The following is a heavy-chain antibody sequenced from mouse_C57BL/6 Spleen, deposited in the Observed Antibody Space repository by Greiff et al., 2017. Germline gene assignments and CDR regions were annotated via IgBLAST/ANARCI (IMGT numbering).Heavy chain of an antibody. CDR3: APYYYGSSGDY. CDR2: INPNNGGT. D-gene: IGHD1-1*01. Sequence: EVQLQQSGPELVKPGASVKISCKASGYTFTDYSMNWVKQSHGKSLEWIGDINPNNGGTSYNQKFTGKATLTVDKSSSTAYMELRSLTSDDSAVYYCAPYYYGSSGDYWGQGTTLTVSS. J-gene: IGHJ2*01. V-gene: IGHV1-26*01. CDR1: GYTFTDYS.